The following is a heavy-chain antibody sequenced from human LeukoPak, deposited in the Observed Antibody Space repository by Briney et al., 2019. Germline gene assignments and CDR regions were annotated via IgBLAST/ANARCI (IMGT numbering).Heavy chain of an antibody. CDR3: AKDLEVLWFGDPTDASDI. D-gene: IGHD3-10*01. CDR2: ITGSGDSS. V-gene: IGHV3-23*01. CDR1: GFPFSDYP. Sequence: GSLRLSCAASGFPFSDYPMNWVRQAPGKGLEWVSVITGSGDSSFYGDSVKGRFTISRDNSKNTLYLQMNSLRVEDTAVYYCAKDLEVLWFGDPTDASDIWGQGTMVTVAS. J-gene: IGHJ3*02.